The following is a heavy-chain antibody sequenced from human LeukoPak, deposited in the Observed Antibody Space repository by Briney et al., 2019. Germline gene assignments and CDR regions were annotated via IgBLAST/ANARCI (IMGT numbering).Heavy chain of an antibody. J-gene: IGHJ4*02. D-gene: IGHD6-19*01. CDR3: ASTPYSSGWWGIFDY. V-gene: IGHV4-4*02. CDR1: GGSISSSNW. Sequence: SETLSLTCAVSGGSISSSNWWSWVRQPPGKGLEWIGEIYHSGSTNYNPSLKSRVTISVDTSKNQFSLKLSSVTAADTAVYYCASTPYSSGWWGIFDYWGQGTLVTVSS. CDR2: IYHSGST.